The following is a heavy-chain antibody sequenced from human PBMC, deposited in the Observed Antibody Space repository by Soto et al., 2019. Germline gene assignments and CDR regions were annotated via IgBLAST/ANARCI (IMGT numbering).Heavy chain of an antibody. CDR2: ISAYNGNT. CDR1: GYTFTSYG. J-gene: IGHJ4*02. D-gene: IGHD2-2*01. V-gene: IGHV1-18*01. CDR3: ARGLIVVVPAGSTVTQVDY. Sequence: ASVKVSCKASGYTFTSYGISWVRQAPGQGLEWMGWISAYNGNTNYAQKLQGRVTMTTDTSTSTAYMGLGSLRSDDTAVYYCARGLIVVVPAGSTVTQVDYWGQGTLVTVSS.